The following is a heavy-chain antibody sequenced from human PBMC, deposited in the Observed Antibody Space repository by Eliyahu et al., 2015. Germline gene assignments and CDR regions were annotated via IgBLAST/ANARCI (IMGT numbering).Heavy chain of an antibody. J-gene: IGHJ6*02. CDR1: GGSXSGYY. V-gene: IGHV4-34*01. CDR3: ARARRFYGMDV. CDR2: INHSGST. D-gene: IGHD3-3*01. Sequence: QVQLQQWGAGLLKPSXTLSLTCAVYGGSXSGYYXSWIRQPPGKGLEWIGEINHSGSTNYNPSLKSRVTISVDTSKNQFSLKLSSVTAADTAVYYCARARRFYGMDVWGQGTTVTVSS.